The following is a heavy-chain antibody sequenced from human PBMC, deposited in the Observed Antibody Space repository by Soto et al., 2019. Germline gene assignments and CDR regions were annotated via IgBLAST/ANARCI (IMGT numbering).Heavy chain of an antibody. CDR2: ISNDGNYK. V-gene: IGHV3-30*18. CDR1: GFTFSTFG. D-gene: IGHD1-26*01. Sequence: LRLSCAASGFTFSTFGMHWARHAPGKGLDWVAVISNDGNYKYYADSVKGRFTISRDNSKNMLYLQMNSLRVEDTAVYYCAKDRTSRSPAWFDPWGQGTLVTVSS. J-gene: IGHJ5*02. CDR3: AKDRTSRSPAWFDP.